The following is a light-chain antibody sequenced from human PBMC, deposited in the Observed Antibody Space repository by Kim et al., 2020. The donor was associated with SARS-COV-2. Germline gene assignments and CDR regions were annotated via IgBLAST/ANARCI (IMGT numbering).Light chain of an antibody. CDR1: SSDIGTYY. V-gene: IGLV1-47*01. CDR3: AAWDDGLGGFV. J-gene: IGLJ3*02. Sequence: QSVLTQPPSASGTPGQRVTISCSGSSSDIGTYYVYWYQQVPGRAPKQLIFNNNRRPSGVPDRFSGSKSGTAASPAISGLRSEDEADYYCAAWDDGLGGFVLGGGTQLTV. CDR2: NNN.